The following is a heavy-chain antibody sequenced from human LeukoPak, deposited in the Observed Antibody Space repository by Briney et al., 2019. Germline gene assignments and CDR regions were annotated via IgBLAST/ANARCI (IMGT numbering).Heavy chain of an antibody. V-gene: IGHV4-59*08. CDR3: AKIGDAGLGSHDY. CDR1: GGSISSYY. D-gene: IGHD3-10*01. J-gene: IGHJ4*02. CDR2: IYYSGST. Sequence: SETLSLTCTVSGGSISSYYWSWIRQPPGKGLEWIGYIYYSGSTNYNPSLKSRVTISVDTSKNQFSLKLRSVTAADTAVYYCAKIGDAGLGSHDYWGQGTLVTISS.